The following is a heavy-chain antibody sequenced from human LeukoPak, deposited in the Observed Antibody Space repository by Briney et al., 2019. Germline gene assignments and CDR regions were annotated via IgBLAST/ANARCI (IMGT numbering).Heavy chain of an antibody. CDR1: GFTFSSDG. CDR3: ARESDYYDSSGYYYPSGFDY. Sequence: GGSLRLSCAASGFTFSSDGMSWVRQAPGKGLEWVANIKQDGSEKYYVDSVKGRFTISRDNAKNSLYLQMNSLRAEDTAVYYCARESDYYDSSGYYYPSGFDYWGQGTLVTVSS. V-gene: IGHV3-7*01. CDR2: IKQDGSEK. J-gene: IGHJ4*02. D-gene: IGHD3-22*01.